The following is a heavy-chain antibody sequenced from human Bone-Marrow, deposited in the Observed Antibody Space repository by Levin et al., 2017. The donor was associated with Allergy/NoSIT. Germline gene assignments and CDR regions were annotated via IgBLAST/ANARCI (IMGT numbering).Heavy chain of an antibody. CDR1: GFTFSTYS. V-gene: IGHV3-48*02. Sequence: ASVKVSCAASGFTFSTYSMTWVRQAPGKGLEWISYISASTLTIYYADSVKGRFTISRDNAKNSLYLQMNSLRDGDTAIYYCARGGGDYIWGSHADYWGQGTLVTVSS. D-gene: IGHD3-16*01. J-gene: IGHJ4*02. CDR2: ISASTLTI. CDR3: ARGGGDYIWGSHADY.